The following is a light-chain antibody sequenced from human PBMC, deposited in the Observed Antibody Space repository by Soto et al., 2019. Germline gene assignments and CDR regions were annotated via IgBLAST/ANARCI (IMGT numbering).Light chain of an antibody. J-gene: IGKJ3*01. CDR2: DAS. V-gene: IGKV1-33*01. Sequence: IQMTQSPSSLSASVGDRVTITCQASQDISNYLNWYQQKPGKAPKLLIYDASNLEAGVPSRFSGSESGTEFTFTISSLQPEDIATYYCQQFDNLPLTFGPGTTVEIK. CDR3: QQFDNLPLT. CDR1: QDISNY.